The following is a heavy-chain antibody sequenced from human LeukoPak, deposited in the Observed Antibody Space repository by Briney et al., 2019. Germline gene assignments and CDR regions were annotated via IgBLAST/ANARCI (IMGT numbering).Heavy chain of an antibody. CDR2: IYYSGST. J-gene: IGHJ3*02. Sequence: SETLSLTCTVSGGSISSGDYYWSWLRQPPGTGLEWIGYIYYSGSTYYNPSLKSRVTISVDTSKNQFSLKLSSVTAADTAVYYCARGSTTVTTWAFDIWGQGTMVTVSS. CDR3: ARGSTTVTTWAFDI. V-gene: IGHV4-30-4*01. CDR1: GGSISSGDYY. D-gene: IGHD4-17*01.